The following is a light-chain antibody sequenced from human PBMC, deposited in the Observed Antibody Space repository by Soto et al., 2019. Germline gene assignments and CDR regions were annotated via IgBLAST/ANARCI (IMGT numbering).Light chain of an antibody. CDR3: QQYNGYWT. V-gene: IGKV1-5*03. CDR1: QSISYW. J-gene: IGKJ1*01. CDR2: KAS. Sequence: DIQMTQSPSTLSASVGDRVTITCRASQSISYWLAWYQQKPGKAPNLLIYKASSLESGVPSRFSGSRSGTEYTRTISSLQPDDFATYYCQQYNGYWTFGQGTKVEIK.